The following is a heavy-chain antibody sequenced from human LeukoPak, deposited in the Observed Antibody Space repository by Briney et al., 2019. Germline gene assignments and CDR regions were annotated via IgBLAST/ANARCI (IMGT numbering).Heavy chain of an antibody. CDR1: GLTFRSHA. J-gene: IGHJ4*02. V-gene: IGHV3-23*01. CDR2: ISGSGNNT. CDR3: AKGKEVWGSYRTEFDF. D-gene: IGHD3-16*02. Sequence: GGSLRVSCAASGLTFRSHAMSWVRQAPGKGLEWVSVISGSGNNTYYADSMKGRFTISRDNSKNTVFLQMNSLRPADTAVYYCAKGKEVWGSYRTEFDFWGQGTLVTVSS.